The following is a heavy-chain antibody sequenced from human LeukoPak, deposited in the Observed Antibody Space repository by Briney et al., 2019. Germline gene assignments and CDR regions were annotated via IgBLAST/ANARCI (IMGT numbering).Heavy chain of an antibody. D-gene: IGHD1-26*01. CDR1: GGSIRTTSSY. V-gene: IGHV4-39*07. CDR2: IFYSGYT. J-gene: IGHJ4*02. Sequence: SETLSLTCTVSGGSIRTTSSYWGWIRQPPGKGLEWIGSIFYSGYTYSNSSLESRVTMSVDTSKNQFSLKLNSVTAADTAVYYCARSGSYAGFFDYWGQGTPVTVSS. CDR3: ARSGSYAGFFDY.